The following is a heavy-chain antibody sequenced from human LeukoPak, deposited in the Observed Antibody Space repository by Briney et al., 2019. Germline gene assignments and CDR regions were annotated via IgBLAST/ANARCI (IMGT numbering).Heavy chain of an antibody. J-gene: IGHJ4*02. Sequence: GGSLRLSCAASGFTVSSNYMSWVRQAPGKGLEWVSVIYSGGSTYYADSVKGRFTISRDNSKNTLYLQMNSLRAEDTAVYYCASSVVGATIGYWGQGTLVTVSS. D-gene: IGHD1-26*01. CDR3: ASSVVGATIGY. V-gene: IGHV3-66*01. CDR2: IYSGGST. CDR1: GFTVSSNY.